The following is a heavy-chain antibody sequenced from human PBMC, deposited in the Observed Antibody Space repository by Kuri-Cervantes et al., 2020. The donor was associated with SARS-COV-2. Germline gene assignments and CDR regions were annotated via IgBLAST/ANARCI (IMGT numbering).Heavy chain of an antibody. CDR1: GGSISSGGYS. CDR3: ARATVVNWFDP. CDR2: IYHSGST. D-gene: IGHD4-23*01. Sequence: SETLSLTCAVSGGSISSGGYSWSWIRQPPGKGLERIGYIYHSGSTYYNPSLKSRVTISVDRSKNQFSLKLSSVTAADTAVYYCARATVVNWFDPWGQGTLVTVSS. V-gene: IGHV4-30-2*01. J-gene: IGHJ5*02.